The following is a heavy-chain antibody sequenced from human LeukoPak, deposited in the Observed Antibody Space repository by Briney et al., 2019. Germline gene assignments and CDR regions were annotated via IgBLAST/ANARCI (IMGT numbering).Heavy chain of an antibody. D-gene: IGHD4-17*01. Sequence: GRSLRLSCAASGFTSSSYGMHCVRQAPGKGLEWVADIWYDGSNKYYADSVKGRFTNSRDNSKNTLYLQMNSLRAEDTAVYYCAKINYGDYGKINYYYYYMDVWGKGTTVTASS. J-gene: IGHJ6*03. CDR1: GFTSSSYG. CDR2: IWYDGSNK. CDR3: AKINYGDYGKINYYYYYMDV. V-gene: IGHV3-33*08.